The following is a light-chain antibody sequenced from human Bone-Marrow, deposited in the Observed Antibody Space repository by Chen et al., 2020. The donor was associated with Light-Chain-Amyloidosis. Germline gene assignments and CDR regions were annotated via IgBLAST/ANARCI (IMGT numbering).Light chain of an antibody. V-gene: IGLV3-21*02. J-gene: IGLJ2*01. CDR2: DDS. Sequence: SYVLTQAPSVSVGPGQTAAIPCGGKDIGSKSVHWYQQKPGQARVVVVHDDSDRPSGIAERFSGCKSGNTATLNITRVEVGDEADYYCQVWDSRSSHVACGGGTKLTVL. CDR3: QVWDSRSSHVA. CDR1: DIGSKS.